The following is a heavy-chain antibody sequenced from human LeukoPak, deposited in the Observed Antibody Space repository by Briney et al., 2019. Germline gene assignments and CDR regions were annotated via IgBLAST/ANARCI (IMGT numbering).Heavy chain of an antibody. D-gene: IGHD2-2*01. CDR3: ARGWEPGPRVVPAAMGYFDY. J-gene: IGHJ4*02. V-gene: IGHV1-18*04. CDR1: GYTFTSYG. Sequence: GASVKVSCKASGYTFTSYGISWVRQAPGQGLEWMGWISAYNGNTNYAQKLQGRVTMTTDTSTSTAYMELRSLRSDDTAVYYCARGWEPGPRVVPAAMGYFDYWGQGTLVTVSP. CDR2: ISAYNGNT.